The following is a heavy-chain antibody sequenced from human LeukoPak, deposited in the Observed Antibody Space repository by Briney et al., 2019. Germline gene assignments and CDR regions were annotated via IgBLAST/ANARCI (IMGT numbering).Heavy chain of an antibody. V-gene: IGHV3-48*03. CDR1: GFTFSSYE. CDR2: ISSSGSTI. D-gene: IGHD4-17*01. CDR3: ASYDYGAFFDY. Sequence: GGSLRLSCAASGFTFSSYEMNWVRQAPGKGLEWVSYISSSGSTIYYADSVKGRFTISRDNAKNSLYLQMNSLRAEDTAVYYCASYDYGAFFDYWGQGTLVTVSS. J-gene: IGHJ4*02.